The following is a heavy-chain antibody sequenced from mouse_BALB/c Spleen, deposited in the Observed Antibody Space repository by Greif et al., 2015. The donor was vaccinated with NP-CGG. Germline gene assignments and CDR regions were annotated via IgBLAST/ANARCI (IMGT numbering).Heavy chain of an antibody. D-gene: IGHD2-1*01. CDR1: GYTFSSYW. J-gene: IGHJ4*01. CDR3: ARGGNSFYYAMDY. CDR2: ILPGSGST. Sequence: QVQLQQSGAELMKPGASVKISCKATGYTFSSYWIEWVKQRPGHGLEWIGEILPGSGSTNYNEKFKGKATFTADTSSXTAYMQLSSLTSDDSAVYYCARGGNSFYYAMDYWGQGTSVTVSS. V-gene: IGHV1-9*01.